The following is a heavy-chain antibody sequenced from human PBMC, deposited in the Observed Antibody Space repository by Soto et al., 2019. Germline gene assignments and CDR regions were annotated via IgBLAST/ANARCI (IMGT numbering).Heavy chain of an antibody. V-gene: IGHV1-18*01. Sequence: QLVQSGGEVQKPGASVKVSCKTSGYTFNDYGINLVRQAPGQGLEWMGWISAYNGNTNYAQKFQGRVTWTTDTSTSTAYMELKSLTSDDTAVYYCARCGRDYGDPFDYWGQGTPVTVSS. J-gene: IGHJ4*02. D-gene: IGHD4-17*01. CDR3: ARCGRDYGDPFDY. CDR1: GYTFNDYG. CDR2: ISAYNGNT.